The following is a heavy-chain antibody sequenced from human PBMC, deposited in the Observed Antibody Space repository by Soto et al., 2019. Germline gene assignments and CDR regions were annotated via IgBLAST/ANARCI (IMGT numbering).Heavy chain of an antibody. Sequence: QITLNESGPTLVKPTETLTLTCTFSGFSLSTSGVGVGWIRQSPGKAPEWLALIYWDEEKRYSASLKSRLTISKDTSKNQVVLTMANLDPADTATYHCAHRVLRTVFGLVTTTAIYFDFWGQGTPVAVSS. V-gene: IGHV2-5*02. CDR1: GFSLSTSGVG. CDR2: IYWDEEK. J-gene: IGHJ4*02. CDR3: AHRVLRTVFGLVTTTAIYFDF. D-gene: IGHD3-3*01.